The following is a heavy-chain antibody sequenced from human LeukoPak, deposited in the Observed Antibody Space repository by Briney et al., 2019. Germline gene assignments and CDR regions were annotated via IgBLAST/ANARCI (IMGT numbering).Heavy chain of an antibody. D-gene: IGHD6-6*01. Sequence: GGSLRLSCAASGFTFSSYAMSWVRQAPGKGLERVSAISGSGGSTYYADSVKGRFTISRDNSKNTLYLQMNSLRAEDTAVYYCAKEGYSSSTYYYYYMDVWGKGTTVTVSS. J-gene: IGHJ6*03. CDR2: ISGSGGST. CDR3: AKEGYSSSTYYYYYMDV. CDR1: GFTFSSYA. V-gene: IGHV3-23*01.